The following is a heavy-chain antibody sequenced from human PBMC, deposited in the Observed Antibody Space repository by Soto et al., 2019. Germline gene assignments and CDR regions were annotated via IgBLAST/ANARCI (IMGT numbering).Heavy chain of an antibody. D-gene: IGHD6-19*01. J-gene: IGHJ4*02. CDR3: ARGAVAGEFDY. V-gene: IGHV4-30-2*01. CDR2: IYHSGST. Sequence: SETLSLTCAVSGGSISSGGYSWSWIRQPPGKGLEWIGYIYHSGSTYYNPSLKSRVTISVDRSKNQFSLKLSSVTAADTAVYYCARGAVAGEFDYWGQGTLVTAPQ. CDR1: GGSISSGGYS.